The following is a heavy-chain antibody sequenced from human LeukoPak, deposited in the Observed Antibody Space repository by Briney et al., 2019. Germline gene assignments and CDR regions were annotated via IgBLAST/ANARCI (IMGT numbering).Heavy chain of an antibody. Sequence: PSQTLSLTCTVSGGAINSGGYYWSWIRQHPGKGLEWIGYIYYSGSTYYNPSLKSRVTISLDASKNHFSLKLSSVTAADTAVYYCARHCXDGXEXXXXXFDYXXXGXLVTVS. D-gene: IGHD2-15*01. V-gene: IGHV4-31*03. CDR2: IYYSGST. CDR3: ARHCXDGXEXXXXXFDY. J-gene: IGHJ4*02. CDR1: GGAINSGGYY.